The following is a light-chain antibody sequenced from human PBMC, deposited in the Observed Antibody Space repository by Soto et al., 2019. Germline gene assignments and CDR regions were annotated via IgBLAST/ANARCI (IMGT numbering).Light chain of an antibody. CDR2: AAS. J-gene: IGKJ1*01. CDR1: QSISSY. Sequence: DVQMTQSPSSLSASVVDRFTITFLASQSISSYLNWYQQKPGKAPKLLIYAASSLQSGVPSRFSGSGSGTDFTLTISSLQPEDFATYYCQQSYSTPQTFGQGTKVDIK. V-gene: IGKV1-39*01. CDR3: QQSYSTPQT.